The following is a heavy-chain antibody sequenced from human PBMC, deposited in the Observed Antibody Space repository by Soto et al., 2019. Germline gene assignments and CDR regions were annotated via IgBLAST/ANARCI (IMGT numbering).Heavy chain of an antibody. V-gene: IGHV3-13*01. CDR3: ARWGGGSWYFCYYYSGMDV. J-gene: IGHJ6*02. CDR1: GFTFSSYD. CDR2: IGTAGDT. D-gene: IGHD6-13*01. Sequence: EGSLRLSCAASGFTFSSYDMHWVRQATGKGLEWVSAIGTAGDTYYPGSVKGRFTISRENAKNSLYLQMNSLRAGDTAVYYCARWGGGSWYFCYYYSGMDVQGQATQVTVSS.